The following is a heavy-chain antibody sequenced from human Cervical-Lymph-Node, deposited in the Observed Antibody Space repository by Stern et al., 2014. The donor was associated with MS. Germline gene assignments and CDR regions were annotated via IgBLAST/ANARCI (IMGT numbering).Heavy chain of an antibody. CDR1: GGTSRTYG. D-gene: IGHD3-16*01. CDR2: IISMLGTT. CDR3: ARGETDYFYGMDV. J-gene: IGHJ6*02. V-gene: IGHV1-69*14. Sequence: QDQLVQSGAEVKKPGSSVKVSCKASGGTSRTYGISWVRQAPGQGLEWMGGIISMLGTTTYAQKCQGRVTITADKSTSTAYMDVTSLRSEDTAVYYCARGETDYFYGMDVWGQGTTVTVSS.